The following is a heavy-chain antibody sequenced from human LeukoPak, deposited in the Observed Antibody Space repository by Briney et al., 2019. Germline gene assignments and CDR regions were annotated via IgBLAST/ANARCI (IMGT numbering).Heavy chain of an antibody. CDR1: GYTHDVYG. CDR2: INSDGSST. CDR3: ARAGYYYGSSGYPSDAFDI. D-gene: IGHD3-22*01. J-gene: IGHJ3*02. Sequence: GGSLRLSCAVSGYTHDVYGMRGAPQAPGEGLVWVSRINSDGSSTRYADSVKGRFSISRDNAKNTLYLQMNSLRAEDTAVYYCARAGYYYGSSGYPSDAFDIWGQGTMVTDSS. V-gene: IGHV3-74*01.